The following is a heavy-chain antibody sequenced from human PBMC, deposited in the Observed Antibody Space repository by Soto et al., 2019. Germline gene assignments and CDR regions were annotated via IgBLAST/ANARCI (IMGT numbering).Heavy chain of an antibody. J-gene: IGHJ2*01. CDR3: AKASSQQWLVHYWYFDL. D-gene: IGHD6-19*01. V-gene: IGHV3-30*18. CDR1: EFTFSNYV. CDR2: ISFDGSNK. Sequence: QVQLVESGGGVVQPGRSLRLSCAASEFTFSNYVMHWVRQAPGKGLEWVAVISFDGSNKYHVDSVKGRFTVSRDNSKNTVYLEMNSLRTDDTAVYYCAKASSQQWLVHYWYFDLWGRGTLVTVSS.